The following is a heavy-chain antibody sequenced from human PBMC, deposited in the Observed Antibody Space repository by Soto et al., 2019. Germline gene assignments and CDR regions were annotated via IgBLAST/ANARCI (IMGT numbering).Heavy chain of an antibody. Sequence: QVQLVESGGGVVQPGRSLRLSCAASGFIFSSYGMHWVRQAPGKGLEWVAVISYEGSHTYYADSVKGRFTITRDNSKNTPYLQTNCLRPAATAVYYSAKEVPCGGGSCSSSAGFDSWGQRTLLTVSS. D-gene: IGHD2-15*01. V-gene: IGHV3-30*18. CDR1: GFIFSSYG. CDR2: ISYEGSHT. CDR3: AKEVPCGGGSCSSSAGFDS. J-gene: IGHJ4*02.